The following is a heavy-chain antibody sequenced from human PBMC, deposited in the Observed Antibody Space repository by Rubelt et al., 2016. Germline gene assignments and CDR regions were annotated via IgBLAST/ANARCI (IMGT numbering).Heavy chain of an antibody. Sequence: GGSLRLSCAASGFSFSSSWMTWVRQAPGKGLEWVANIKQDGTEKYYVDSVKGRFTISRDNAKSTLYLQMNSLRAEDTAVYYCARGDYDILTGYSPGQYGMDVWGQGTTVTVSS. V-gene: IGHV3-7*02. CDR3: ARGDYDILTGYSPGQYGMDV. J-gene: IGHJ6*02. CDR1: GFSFSSSW. CDR2: IKQDGTEK. D-gene: IGHD3-9*01.